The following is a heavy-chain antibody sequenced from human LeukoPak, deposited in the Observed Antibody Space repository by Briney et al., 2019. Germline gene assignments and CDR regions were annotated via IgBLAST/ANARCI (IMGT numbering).Heavy chain of an antibody. V-gene: IGHV1-18*01. CDR2: ISAYNGNT. CDR1: GYTFTSCG. D-gene: IGHD6-19*01. CDR3: AGGPPQWLAGY. J-gene: IGHJ4*02. Sequence: ASVRVSCKASGYTFTSCGISRVRQAPGQGLEWMGWISAYNGNTNYAQKLQGRVTMTTDTSTSTAYMELRSLRSDDTAVYYCAGGPPQWLAGYWGQGTLVPVSS.